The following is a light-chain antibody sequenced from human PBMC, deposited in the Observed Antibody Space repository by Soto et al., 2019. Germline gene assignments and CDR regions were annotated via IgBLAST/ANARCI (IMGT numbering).Light chain of an antibody. V-gene: IGKV1-39*01. Sequence: DIQMTQSPSSVSASVGDSVTIACRASQKISLYLNWYHQKPGKAPKLLIYRASSFQRGVPSRFVGSGSGTDFTLTIGSLQPEDFGTYFCQQSSSTPPTFSGGTKVEVK. CDR3: QQSSSTPPT. CDR1: QKISLY. CDR2: RAS. J-gene: IGKJ4*01.